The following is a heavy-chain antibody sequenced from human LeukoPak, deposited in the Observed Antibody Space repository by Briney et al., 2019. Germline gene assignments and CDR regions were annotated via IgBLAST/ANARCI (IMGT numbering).Heavy chain of an antibody. D-gene: IGHD5-24*01. CDR1: GFTFSNYN. J-gene: IGHJ4*02. Sequence: PGGSLRLSCAASGFTFSNYNFYWVRQAPGKGLEWVANIKQDGSKKSYVDSVKGRFTISRDNAKNSLYLQMNSLRAEDTAIYYCTRVGYIDEGIDYWGQGTLVTVSS. CDR3: TRVGYIDEGIDY. CDR2: IKQDGSKK. V-gene: IGHV3-7*04.